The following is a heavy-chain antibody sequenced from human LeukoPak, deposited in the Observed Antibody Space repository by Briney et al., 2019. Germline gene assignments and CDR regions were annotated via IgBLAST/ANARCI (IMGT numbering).Heavy chain of an antibody. D-gene: IGHD2-2*01. V-gene: IGHV4-59*01. Sequence: SETLSLTCTVSGGSYYWSWIRQPPGKGLEWIGFVYYGGNTNYNPSLKSRVTISLDTSKNQFSLKLRSVTTADTAVYYCARGRYQLDYWGQGTLVTVSS. CDR3: ARGRYQLDY. J-gene: IGHJ4*02. CDR2: VYYGGNT. CDR1: GGSYY.